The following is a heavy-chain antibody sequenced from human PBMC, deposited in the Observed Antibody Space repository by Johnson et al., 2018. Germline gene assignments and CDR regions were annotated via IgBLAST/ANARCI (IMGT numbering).Heavy chain of an antibody. J-gene: IGHJ3*02. Sequence: VQLVESGGGLVQPGGSLRLSCAASGFTVSSNYMSWVRQAPGKGLEWVSVIYSGGSTYYADSVKGRFTISRDNSKNTLYLQMNSRRAEDKAVYYCARDDYGWTGAFDIWGQGTMVTVSS. CDR3: ARDDYGWTGAFDI. D-gene: IGHD4-17*01. CDR1: GFTVSSNY. CDR2: IYSGGST. V-gene: IGHV3-66*02.